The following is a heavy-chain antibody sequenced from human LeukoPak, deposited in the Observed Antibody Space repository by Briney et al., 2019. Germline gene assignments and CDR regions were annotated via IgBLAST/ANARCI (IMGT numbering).Heavy chain of an antibody. J-gene: IGHJ4*02. CDR2: ISYDGSNK. CDR1: GFTFSSYA. D-gene: IGHD6-19*01. V-gene: IGHV3-30-3*01. CDR3: ARDLSVAGTRMDY. Sequence: PGGSLRLSCAASGFTFSSYAMSWVRQAPGKGLEWVAVISYDGSNKYYADSVKGRFTISRDNSKNTLYLQMNSLRAEDTAVYYCARDLSVAGTRMDYWGQGTLVTVSS.